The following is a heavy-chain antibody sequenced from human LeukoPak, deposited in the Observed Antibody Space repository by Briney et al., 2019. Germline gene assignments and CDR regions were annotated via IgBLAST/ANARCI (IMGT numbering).Heavy chain of an antibody. Sequence: HRASVKVSCKASGYTFTTLDINWVRQATGQGLEWMGWINPNSGNTGSAQKFQGRVTITRDSSKSTAYMELSSLRSEDTAVYYCARGGRIEDWWGSFDYWGQGTLVTVSS. CDR2: INPNSGNT. CDR3: ARGGRIEDWWGSFDY. CDR1: GYTFTTLD. D-gene: IGHD2-21*01. V-gene: IGHV1-8*03. J-gene: IGHJ4*02.